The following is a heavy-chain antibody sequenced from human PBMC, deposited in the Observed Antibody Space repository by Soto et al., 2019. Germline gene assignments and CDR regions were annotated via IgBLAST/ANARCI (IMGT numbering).Heavy chain of an antibody. Sequence: QVQLVESGGGVVQPGRSLRLSCAASGFTFSNYAIHWVRQAPGKGLEWVAAILYDGSNKYYVDSVKGRFTISRDNSKNTLYLQMDSLRAEDTALYYCAREDTGSFDYWGQGTLVTVSS. D-gene: IGHD2-8*02. J-gene: IGHJ4*02. CDR3: AREDTGSFDY. CDR2: ILYDGSNK. CDR1: GFTFSNYA. V-gene: IGHV3-30-3*01.